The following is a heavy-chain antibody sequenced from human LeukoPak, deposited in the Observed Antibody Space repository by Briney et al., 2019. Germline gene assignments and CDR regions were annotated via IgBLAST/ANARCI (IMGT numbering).Heavy chain of an antibody. CDR1: GFTVSTNF. CDR2: MHSEGNT. V-gene: IGHV3-53*01. D-gene: IGHD4-11*01. CDR3: ARGQYPGSPS. Sequence: PGGSLRLSCAASGFTVSTNFMSWVRQAPGKGLEWVSVMHSEGNTHYADSVKGRFTISRGNSKNTLYLQMSSLRAEDTAVYYCARGQYPGSPSWGQGTLVTVSS. J-gene: IGHJ5*02.